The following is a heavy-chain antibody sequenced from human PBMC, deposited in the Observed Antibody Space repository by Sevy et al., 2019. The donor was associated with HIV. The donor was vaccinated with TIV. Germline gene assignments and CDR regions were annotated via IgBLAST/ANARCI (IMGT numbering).Heavy chain of an antibody. CDR3: AGQTSGWYDWFDP. J-gene: IGHJ5*02. D-gene: IGHD6-19*01. CDR1: GYNFIGYY. V-gene: IGHV1-2*06. CDR2: INPMNGDT. Sequence: VAVKVSCKASGYNFIGYYVHWVRQAPGQGLERIGRINPMNGDTKYAQKFQGRVTMTRDTSVSTAYMEVSRLKSDDTAIYYRAGQTSGWYDWFDPWGQGTLVIVSS.